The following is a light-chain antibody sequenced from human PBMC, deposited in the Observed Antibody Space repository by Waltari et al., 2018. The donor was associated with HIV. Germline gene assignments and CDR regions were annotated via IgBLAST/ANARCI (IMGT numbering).Light chain of an antibody. V-gene: IGLV3-19*01. Sequence: SSEVTQDPTVSVALGQTVRITCQGDSLRNYFPSWYQQKPGQAPVLVIYGENNRPSGIPDRFSGSTSGKTCSLIITGAQAEDEAEYYCNSRDSSGNRLVIFGGGTKLTVL. J-gene: IGLJ2*01. CDR3: NSRDSSGNRLVI. CDR1: SLRNYF. CDR2: GEN.